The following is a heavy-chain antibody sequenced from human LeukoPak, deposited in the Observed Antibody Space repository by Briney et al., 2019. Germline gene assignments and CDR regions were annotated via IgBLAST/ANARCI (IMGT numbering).Heavy chain of an antibody. J-gene: IGHJ2*01. D-gene: IGHD1-1*01. CDR2: ISNSGSNSNSNI. V-gene: IGHV3-21*04. Sequence: PGGSLRLSCAASGFSFSDYCMNWVRQAPGKGLEWVSSISNSGSNSNSNIYYSDSLKGRFTISRDNAKNSLYLQMNSLRAEDTALYYCAKDSSLDDTTGTTHWYFDLWGRGTLVTVSS. CDR1: GFSFSDYC. CDR3: AKDSSLDDTTGTTHWYFDL.